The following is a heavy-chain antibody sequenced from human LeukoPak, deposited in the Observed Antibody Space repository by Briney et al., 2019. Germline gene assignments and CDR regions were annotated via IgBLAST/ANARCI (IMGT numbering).Heavy chain of an antibody. CDR3: ARTKATNYYDSSGYRDY. CDR2: TYWDDDK. J-gene: IGHJ4*02. Sequence: ESGPTLVKPTQTLTLTCTFSGFSLSTSGVGVGWIRQPPGKALEWLTVTYWDDDKRYSLSLKSRLTITKDTSKNQVVLTMTNMDPVDTATYYCARTKATNYYDSSGYRDYWGQGTLVTVSS. V-gene: IGHV2-5*02. CDR1: GFSLSTSGVG. D-gene: IGHD3-22*01.